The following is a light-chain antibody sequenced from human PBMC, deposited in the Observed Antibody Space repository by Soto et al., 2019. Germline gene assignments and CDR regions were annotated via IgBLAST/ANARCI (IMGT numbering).Light chain of an antibody. Sequence: DIQMTQSPSTLSASVGDRVTITCRASQTINSWLAWYQQKPGKAPKVLIFDASSLKTGVPSRFSGSGSGTEFTLTISSLQPDDFATYYCQQCNSYPWTFGQGTK. CDR1: QTINSW. CDR3: QQCNSYPWT. V-gene: IGKV1-5*01. CDR2: DAS. J-gene: IGKJ1*01.